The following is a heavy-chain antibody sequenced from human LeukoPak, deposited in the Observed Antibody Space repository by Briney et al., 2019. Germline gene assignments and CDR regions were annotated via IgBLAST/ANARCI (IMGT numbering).Heavy chain of an antibody. D-gene: IGHD3-3*01. CDR3: AKENDFVY. CDR2: ISSSGSTV. V-gene: IGHV3-48*03. J-gene: IGHJ4*02. CDR1: GFTFSSYE. Sequence: GGSLRLSCEASGFTFSSYEMNWVRQAPGKGLEWVSYISSSGSTVFYADSVKGRFTISRDNAKNSLYLQMNSLRAGDTAVYYCAKENDFVYWGQGTLVTVSS.